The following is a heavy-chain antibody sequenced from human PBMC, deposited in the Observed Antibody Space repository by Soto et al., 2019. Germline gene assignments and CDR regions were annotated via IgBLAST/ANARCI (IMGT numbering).Heavy chain of an antibody. Sequence: QVQLQESGPGLVKPSQTLSLTCTVSGGSISSGGYYWSWIRQHPGKGLEWIGYIYYSGSTYYNPSLKSRVTISVDTSKNQFSLKLSSVTAADTAVYYCERDRVGWSWFDPWGQGTLVTVSS. CDR3: ERDRVGWSWFDP. CDR1: GGSISSGGYY. V-gene: IGHV4-31*03. CDR2: IYYSGST. D-gene: IGHD3-16*01. J-gene: IGHJ5*02.